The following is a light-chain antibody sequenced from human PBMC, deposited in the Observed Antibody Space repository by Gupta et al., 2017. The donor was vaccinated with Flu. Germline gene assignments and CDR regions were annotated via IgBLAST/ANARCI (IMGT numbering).Light chain of an antibody. Sequence: DIQMTQSPSSLSASVGDRVTISCQASQDIYKFLNWYQQKPGKAPELLIYDASTLKTGVPSRFSGGGSGTDFTFTSTGLQPEDIATYYCQQYDTSLRSTFGGGTKVEI. V-gene: IGKV1-33*01. CDR3: QQYDTSLRST. CDR2: DAS. CDR1: QDIYKF. J-gene: IGKJ4*01.